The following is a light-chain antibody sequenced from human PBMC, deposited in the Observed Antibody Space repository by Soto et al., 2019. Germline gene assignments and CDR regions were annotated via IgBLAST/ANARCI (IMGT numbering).Light chain of an antibody. J-gene: IGKJ5*01. CDR1: QTVTNRY. CDR3: QQYGSSPIT. V-gene: IGKV3-20*01. CDR2: GAS. Sequence: EIVLTQSPGTLSLSPGERATLSCRASQTVTNRYLGWYQQKPGQAPRLLFFGASSRATGIPDRFSGSGSGTDFTLTISRLEPEDFAVYYCQQYGSSPITVGQGTRLEIK.